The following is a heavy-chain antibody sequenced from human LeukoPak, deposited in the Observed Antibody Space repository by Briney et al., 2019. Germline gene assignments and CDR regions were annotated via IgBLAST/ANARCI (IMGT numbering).Heavy chain of an antibody. Sequence: GASVKVFCKASGYTFTSYYMHWVRQAPGQGLEWMGIINPSGGSTSYAQKFQGRVTMTRDTSTSTVYMELSSLRSEDTAVYYCARDRHYDFWSGYYRGDAFDIWGQGTMVTVSS. J-gene: IGHJ3*02. CDR1: GYTFTSYY. D-gene: IGHD3-3*01. CDR3: ARDRHYDFWSGYYRGDAFDI. CDR2: INPSGGST. V-gene: IGHV1-46*01.